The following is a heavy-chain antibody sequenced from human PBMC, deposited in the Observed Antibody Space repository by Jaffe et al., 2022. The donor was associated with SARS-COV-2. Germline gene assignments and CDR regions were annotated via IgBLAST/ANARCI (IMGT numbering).Heavy chain of an antibody. CDR3: ARHCSGGSCSGWNRVWYFDL. J-gene: IGHJ2*01. D-gene: IGHD2-15*01. CDR1: GGSISSGDYY. CDR2: IYYSGST. V-gene: IGHV4-30-4*01. Sequence: QVQLQESGPGLVKPSQTLSLTCTVSGGSISSGDYYWSWIRQPPGKGLEWIGYIYYSGSTYYNPSLKSRVTISVDTSKNQFSLKLSSVTAADTAVYYCARHCSGGSCSGWNRVWYFDLWGRGTLVTVSS.